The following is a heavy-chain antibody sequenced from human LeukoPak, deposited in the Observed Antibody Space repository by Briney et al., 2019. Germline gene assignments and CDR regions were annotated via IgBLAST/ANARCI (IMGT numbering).Heavy chain of an antibody. CDR2: IQQDGSEK. Sequence: GGSLRLSCAASGFTFNNYVMSWVRQAPGKGLEWVSNIQQDGSEKYYVDSVKGRFTISRDNAKNSLCLQMNSLRVEDTAAYYCARALSTSWYDAFDIWGQGTMVTVSS. CDR3: ARALSTSWYDAFDI. V-gene: IGHV3-7*01. D-gene: IGHD2-2*01. CDR1: GFTFNNYV. J-gene: IGHJ3*02.